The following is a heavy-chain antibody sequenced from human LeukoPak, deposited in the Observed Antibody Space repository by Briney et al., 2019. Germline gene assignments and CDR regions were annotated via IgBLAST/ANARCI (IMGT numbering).Heavy chain of an antibody. CDR3: ARMAVAGTWSYFDY. J-gene: IGHJ4*02. CDR2: IKQDGSEK. V-gene: IGHV3-7*01. CDR1: GFTFSSYW. D-gene: IGHD6-19*01. Sequence: GGSLRLSCAASGFTFSSYWMSWVRQAPGKGLEWVANIKQDGSEKNYVDSVKGRFTISRDNAKNSLYLQMNSLRAEDTAVYYCARMAVAGTWSYFDYWGQGTLVTVSS.